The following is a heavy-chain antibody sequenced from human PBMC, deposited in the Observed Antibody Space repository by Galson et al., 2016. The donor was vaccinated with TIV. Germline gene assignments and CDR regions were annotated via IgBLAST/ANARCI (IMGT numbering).Heavy chain of an antibody. CDR3: ARALDTGTNTAYFYYYGLDV. J-gene: IGHJ6*02. Sequence: SVKVSCKVSGDSLTELVIHWVRQAPGQGLEWMGGIIPIFGMTNYAQKFQGRVTITADESTSTIYMELSNLRSADTADYFCARALDTGTNTAYFYYYGLDVWGQGTTVTVSS. CDR1: GDSLTELV. CDR2: IIPIFGMT. V-gene: IGHV1-69*13. D-gene: IGHD5-18*01.